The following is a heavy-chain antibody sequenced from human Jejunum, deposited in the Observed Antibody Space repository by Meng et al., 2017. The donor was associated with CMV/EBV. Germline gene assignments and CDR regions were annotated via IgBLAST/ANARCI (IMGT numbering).Heavy chain of an antibody. J-gene: IGHJ4*02. CDR2: IRFDGSNK. CDR3: AKIPDPADGPRDDY. Sequence: GFSVRRDAMHGVRQGPGKGPEWVVYIRFDGSNKFLADSVAGRFTISRDNSKNTVYLQMNSLRGEDTAVYYCAKIPDPADGPRDDYWGQGTLVTVSS. D-gene: IGHD5-24*01. V-gene: IGHV3-30*02. CDR1: GFSVRRDA.